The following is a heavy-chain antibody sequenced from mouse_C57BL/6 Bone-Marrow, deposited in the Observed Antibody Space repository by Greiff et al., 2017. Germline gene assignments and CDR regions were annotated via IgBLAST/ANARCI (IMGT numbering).Heavy chain of an antibody. CDR2: IDPSDSYT. D-gene: IGHD2-3*01. V-gene: IGHV1-69*01. CDR3: AREDDGYYPDY. J-gene: IGHJ2*01. Sequence: QVQLQQPGAELVMPGASVKLSCKASGYTFTSYWMHWVKQRPGQGLEWIGEIDPSDSYTNYNQKFKGKSTLTVDKSSSTAYMQLSSLTSEDSAVCYCAREDDGYYPDYWGQGTTLTVSS. CDR1: GYTFTSYW.